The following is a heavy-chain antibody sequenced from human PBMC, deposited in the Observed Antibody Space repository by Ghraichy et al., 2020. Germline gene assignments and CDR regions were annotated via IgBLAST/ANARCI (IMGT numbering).Heavy chain of an antibody. V-gene: IGHV3-23*01. CDR1: GFTFSSYA. J-gene: IGHJ4*02. D-gene: IGHD6-6*01. Sequence: GGSLRLSCAASGFTFSSYAMSWVRQAPGKGLEWVLAISGSGGSTYYADSVKGRFTISRDNSKNTLYLQMNSLRAEDTAVYYCAKDRKQLAPHGRNPGFDYWGQGTLVTVSS. CDR3: AKDRKQLAPHGRNPGFDY. CDR2: ISGSGGST.